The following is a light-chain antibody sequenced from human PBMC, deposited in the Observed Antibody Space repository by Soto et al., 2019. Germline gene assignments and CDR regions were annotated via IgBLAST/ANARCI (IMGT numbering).Light chain of an antibody. CDR2: GAS. V-gene: IGKV3-15*01. CDR1: QSVSSN. Sequence: EIMMTQCPATLSVSPGERATLTCRASQSVSSNLAWYQQKPGQAPRLLIYGASSRATGIPARFSGSGSGTEFTLTISSLQSEDFAFYHCQQYKNWPLTFGQGTKVEIK. J-gene: IGKJ1*01. CDR3: QQYKNWPLT.